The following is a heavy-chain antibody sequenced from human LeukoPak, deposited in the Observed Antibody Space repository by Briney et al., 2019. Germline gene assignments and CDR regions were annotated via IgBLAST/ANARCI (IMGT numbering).Heavy chain of an antibody. V-gene: IGHV1-2*06. CDR1: GYTFTGYY. Sequence: ASVKVSCKASGYTFTGYYVHWVRQAPGQGLEWMGRINPNSGDTNYAQKFQGRVTMTRDTSTSTVHMELSGLRSEDTAVYYCARDQEGFDYWGQGTLVTVSS. CDR2: INPNSGDT. CDR3: ARDQEGFDY. J-gene: IGHJ4*02.